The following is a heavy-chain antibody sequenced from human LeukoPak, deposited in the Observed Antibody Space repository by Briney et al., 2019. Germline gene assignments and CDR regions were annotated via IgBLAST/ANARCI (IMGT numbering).Heavy chain of an antibody. D-gene: IGHD6-13*01. V-gene: IGHV4-39*02. CDR1: GDSISSTTYS. CDR3: ARGLYDGGSWFHFDS. Sequence: PSETLSLTCTVSGDSISSTTYSWAWLRQPPGKGLQWIGNIYHSGSAFYNPSLRGRVTISIDTSKNHFSLEVTSVTAADMAVYYCARGLYDGGSWFHFDSWGQGTLVTVSS. CDR2: IYHSGSA. J-gene: IGHJ4*02.